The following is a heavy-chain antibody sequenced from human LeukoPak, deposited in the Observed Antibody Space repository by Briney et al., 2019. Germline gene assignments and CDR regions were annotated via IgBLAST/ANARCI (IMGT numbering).Heavy chain of an antibody. CDR2: INHSGST. J-gene: IGHJ3*02. D-gene: IGHD1-26*01. CDR3: AGYSGSYFDAFDI. V-gene: IGHV4-34*01. Sequence: PSETLSLTCAVYGGSFSGYYWSWIRQPPGKGLEWIGEINHSGSTNYNPSLKSRVTISVDTSKNQFSLKLTSVTAADTAVYYCAGYSGSYFDAFDIWGQGTMVTVSS. CDR1: GGSFSGYY.